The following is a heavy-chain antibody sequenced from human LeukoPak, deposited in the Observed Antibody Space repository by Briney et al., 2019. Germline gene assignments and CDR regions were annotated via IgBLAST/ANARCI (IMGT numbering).Heavy chain of an antibody. D-gene: IGHD3-22*01. V-gene: IGHV4-39*07. CDR3: ARGRAYYYDSRAEYFQH. Sequence: KPSETLSLTCTVSAGSISSSSYYWGWIRQPPGKGLEWIGSIYYSGSTYYNPSLKSRVTISVDTSKNQFSLKLSSVTAADTAVYYCARGRAYYYDSRAEYFQHWGQGTLVTVSS. CDR2: IYYSGST. J-gene: IGHJ1*01. CDR1: AGSISSSSYY.